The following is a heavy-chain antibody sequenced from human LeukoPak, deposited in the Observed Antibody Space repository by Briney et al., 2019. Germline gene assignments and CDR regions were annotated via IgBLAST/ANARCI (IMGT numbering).Heavy chain of an antibody. CDR2: VNLQGST. V-gene: IGHV4-4*02. J-gene: IGHJ4*02. Sequence: TSETLSLSCGVSGGSITNTNYWTWVRQPPGKGLEWIGEVNLQGSTNYNPSLMGRVAISVDTSENHISLQLTSVTAADTAVYYCAREGGPYRPLDYSGQGTLVTVSS. CDR1: GGSITNTNY. CDR3: AREGGPYRPLDY.